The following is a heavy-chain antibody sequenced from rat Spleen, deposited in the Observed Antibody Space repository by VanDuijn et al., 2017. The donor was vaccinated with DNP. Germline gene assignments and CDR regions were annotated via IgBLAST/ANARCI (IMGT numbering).Heavy chain of an antibody. V-gene: IGHV5S13*01. CDR2: INTGGTNT. CDR3: AARYSSSWFAY. Sequence: EVQLVESGGGLVQPGRSLKLSCEASGFTFSNHGMAWVRQAPTKGLEWVASINTGGTNTYYRDSVKGRFTISRDDAKNTLYLQMNSLRSEDTATYYCAARYSSSWFAYWGQGTLVTVSS. D-gene: IGHD1-2*01. J-gene: IGHJ3*01. CDR1: GFTFSNHG.